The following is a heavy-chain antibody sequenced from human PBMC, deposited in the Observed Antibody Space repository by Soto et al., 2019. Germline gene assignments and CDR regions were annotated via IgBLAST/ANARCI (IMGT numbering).Heavy chain of an antibody. D-gene: IGHD4-17*01. V-gene: IGHV1-69*01. CDR2: ITPIFGTA. CDR3: AMLGTVTTVTDRFDP. Sequence: QVQLMQSVTEVKKPGSSVNVSCKASGGTFSSYTISWVRQAPGQGLEWMGGITPIFGTATYAQKFQGRVTITADESTSTASMELSSLTSDDTAVYYCAMLGTVTTVTDRFDPWGQGTLVTVSS. CDR1: GGTFSSYT. J-gene: IGHJ5*02.